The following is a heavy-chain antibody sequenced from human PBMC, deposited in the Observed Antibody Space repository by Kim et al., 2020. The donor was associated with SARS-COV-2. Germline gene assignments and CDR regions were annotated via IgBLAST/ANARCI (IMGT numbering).Heavy chain of an antibody. CDR3: GRARAVAAHY. D-gene: IGHD6-19*01. J-gene: IGHJ4*02. Sequence: NKYYADTVKGRFTISRVNSKHAMYLQVNSLGGEDTAVYYCGRARAVAAHYWGQGTLVTVSS. V-gene: IGHV3-33*01. CDR2: NK.